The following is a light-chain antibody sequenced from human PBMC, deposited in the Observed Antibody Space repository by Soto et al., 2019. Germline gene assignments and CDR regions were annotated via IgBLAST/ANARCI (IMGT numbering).Light chain of an antibody. Sequence: QSVLTQPRSVSGSPGQSVTISCTGTSSDVGGYNYVSWYQQHPGKAPKLIIYDVSKRPSGVPDRCSGSKSGNTASLTISGLQAEDEADYYCCSYAGSYPFVFGTGTKLTVL. J-gene: IGLJ1*01. V-gene: IGLV2-11*01. CDR3: CSYAGSYPFV. CDR2: DVS. CDR1: SSDVGGYNY.